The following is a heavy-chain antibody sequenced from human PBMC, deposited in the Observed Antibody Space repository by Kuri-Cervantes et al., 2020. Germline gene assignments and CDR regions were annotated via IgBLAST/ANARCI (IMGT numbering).Heavy chain of an antibody. V-gene: IGHV3-66*01. J-gene: IGHJ3*02. D-gene: IGHD3-22*01. CDR3: AREDGYYDSSGYRSVYAFVI. CDR2: IYSGGDT. CDR1: GFTFSSYG. Sequence: GESLKISCAASGFTFSSYGMHWVRQGPGKGLEWVSVIYSGGDTYYADSVRGRFTISRDNSKNTLYLQMNNLRAEDTAVYYCAREDGYYDSSGYRSVYAFVIWCQGTMVTVSS.